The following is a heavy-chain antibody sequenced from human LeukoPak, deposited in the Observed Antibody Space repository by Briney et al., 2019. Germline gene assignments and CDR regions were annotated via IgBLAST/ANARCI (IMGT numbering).Heavy chain of an antibody. J-gene: IGHJ4*02. CDR3: ARGRGYYYDSSGYYYSY. CDR2: IYYSGST. Sequence: SETLSLTCTVSGGSISSSSYYWGWIRQPPGKGLEWIGSIYYSGSTYYNPSLKSRVTISVDTSKNQFSLKLSSVTAADTAVYYCARGRGYYYDSSGYYYSYWGQGTLVTVSS. CDR1: GGSISSSSYY. D-gene: IGHD3-22*01. V-gene: IGHV4-39*07.